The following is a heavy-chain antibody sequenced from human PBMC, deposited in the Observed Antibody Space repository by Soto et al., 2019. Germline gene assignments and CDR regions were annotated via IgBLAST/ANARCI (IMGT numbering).Heavy chain of an antibody. J-gene: IGHJ4*02. D-gene: IGHD3-22*01. CDR3: ARLTYYYDSSGYYLDY. V-gene: IGHV5-10-1*01. CDR1: GYSFTSYW. CDR2: IDPSDSYT. Sequence: GESLKISCKGSGYSFTSYWISWVRQMPGKGLEWMGRIDPSDSYTNYSPSFQGHVTISADKSISTAYLQWSSLKASDTAMYYCARLTYYYDSSGYYLDYWGQGTLVTVSS.